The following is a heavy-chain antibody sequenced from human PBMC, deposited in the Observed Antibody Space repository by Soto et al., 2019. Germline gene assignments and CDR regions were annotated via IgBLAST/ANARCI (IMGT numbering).Heavy chain of an antibody. CDR3: AKDREMVTISYFDY. D-gene: IGHD3-3*01. J-gene: IGHJ4*02. CDR1: GLPFSSYA. CDR2: ISGSGGST. Sequence: GGSLSLSCSASGLPFSSYAMSWVGPAPGKGLEWVSAISGSGGSTYYADSVKGRFTISRDNSKNTLYLQMNSLRAEDTAGYYCAKDREMVTISYFDYWGQGTRVTVSA. V-gene: IGHV3-23*01.